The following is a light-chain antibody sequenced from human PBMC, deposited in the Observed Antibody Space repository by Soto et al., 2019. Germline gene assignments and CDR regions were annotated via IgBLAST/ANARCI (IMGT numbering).Light chain of an antibody. V-gene: IGKV1D-12*01. CDR2: AAS. CDR1: QDIAAY. CDR3: QQAYSFPIT. J-gene: IGKJ5*01. Sequence: DIQVTQSPSSVSAAVGDRVSITCRASQDIAAYLAWYQHKPGRAPELLIHAASSLQSGVPSRFSGSGSGTDFTLTINSLQPEDFATCYCQQAYSFPITFGQGTRLEI.